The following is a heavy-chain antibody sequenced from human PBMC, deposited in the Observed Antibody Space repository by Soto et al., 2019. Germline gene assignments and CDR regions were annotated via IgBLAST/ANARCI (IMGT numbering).Heavy chain of an antibody. V-gene: IGHV4-59*08. CDR1: GGSISSYY. CDR2: IYYSGST. J-gene: IGHJ2*01. Sequence: QVQLQESGPGLVKPSETLSLTCTVSGGSISSYYWSWIRQPPGKGLEWIGYIYYSGSTNYNPSLKSRVTISVVTSKSQFSLKLSSVTAADTAVYYCARHSTYYDILTGYYPGEFDLWGRGTLVTVSS. D-gene: IGHD3-9*01. CDR3: ARHSTYYDILTGYYPGEFDL.